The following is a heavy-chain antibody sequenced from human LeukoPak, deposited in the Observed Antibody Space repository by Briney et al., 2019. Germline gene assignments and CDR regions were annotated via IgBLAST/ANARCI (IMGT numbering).Heavy chain of an antibody. D-gene: IGHD3-22*01. CDR1: GFTFSRYW. Sequence: GGSLRLSCAASGFTFSRYWMHWVRQAPGKGLVWVSRINGDGSTTSYADSVKGGFTISRDNAKNTLYLQMNSLRAEDTAVYYCATEHYYDSRGYYTFGHWGQGTLVTVSS. CDR3: ATEHYYDSRGYYTFGH. V-gene: IGHV3-74*01. CDR2: INGDGSTT. J-gene: IGHJ1*01.